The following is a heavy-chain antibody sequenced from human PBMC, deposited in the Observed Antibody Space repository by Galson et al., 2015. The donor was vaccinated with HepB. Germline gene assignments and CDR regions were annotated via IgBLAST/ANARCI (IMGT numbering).Heavy chain of an antibody. V-gene: IGHV1-18*01. CDR1: GYTFTNFG. CDR3: ATARYTTSPPDN. J-gene: IGHJ4*02. CDR2: ISTYNGNT. Sequence: SVKVSCTAFGYTFTNFGVTWVRQAPGQGLEWMAWISTYNGNTDYARKFQGRLTMTTDTSTSTAYMELRSLTSDDTAVYYCATARYTTSPPDNWGQGTLVTVSS. D-gene: IGHD2-2*02.